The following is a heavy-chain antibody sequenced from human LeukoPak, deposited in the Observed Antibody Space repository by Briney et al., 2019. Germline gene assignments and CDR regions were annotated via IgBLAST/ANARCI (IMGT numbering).Heavy chain of an antibody. J-gene: IGHJ4*02. Sequence: SETLSLTCTVSGGSISSYYWSWIRQPPGKGLEWLGYIYYSGSTNYNPSLKSRVTISVDTSKNQFSLKLSSVTAADTAVYYCASVSAYSSGWPIDYWGQGTLVTVSS. V-gene: IGHV4-59*01. D-gene: IGHD6-19*01. CDR2: IYYSGST. CDR1: GGSISSYY. CDR3: ASVSAYSSGWPIDY.